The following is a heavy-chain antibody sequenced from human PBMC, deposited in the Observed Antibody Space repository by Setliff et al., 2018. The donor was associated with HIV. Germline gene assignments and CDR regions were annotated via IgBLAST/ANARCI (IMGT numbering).Heavy chain of an antibody. CDR2: TYYSSKWYN. J-gene: IGHJ4*02. V-gene: IGHV6-1*03. CDR3: SCYTGYCSGGTCFWYSFDF. CDR1: GDSVSSNSAA. D-gene: IGHD2-15*01. Sequence: SQTLSLTCAISGDSVSSNSAAWNWIRQSPLRGLERLGRTYYSSKWYNDYAISVKSSITINPDTSKNQFSLQLNSVTPEDTAARGTSCYTGYCSGGTCFWYSFDFWGQGTLVTVSS.